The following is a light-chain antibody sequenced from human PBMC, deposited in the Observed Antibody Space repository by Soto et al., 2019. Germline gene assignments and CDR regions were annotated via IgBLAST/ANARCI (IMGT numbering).Light chain of an antibody. J-gene: IGKJ1*01. V-gene: IGKV1-5*01. CDR2: DAS. Sequence: DIQMTQSPSTLSASVGDRVTITCRASQSIGSWLAWYQQKPGKAPKLLIYDASSLESGVPSRFSGSGSGTEFTLTISSLQPDDFATYYCQQYNSPLRTFGQGTKVEIK. CDR3: QQYNSPLRT. CDR1: QSIGSW.